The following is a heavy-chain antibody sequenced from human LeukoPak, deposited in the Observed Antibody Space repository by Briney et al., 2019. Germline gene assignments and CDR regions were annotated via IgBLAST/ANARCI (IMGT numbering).Heavy chain of an antibody. CDR1: GGSFSGYY. CDR2: INHSGST. J-gene: IGHJ4*02. V-gene: IGHV4-34*01. CDR3: ARDRGVSGFDY. Sequence: SETLSLTCAVYGGSFSGYYWSWIRQPPGKGLEWIGEINHSGSTNYNPSLKSRVTISVDTSKNQFSLRLSSVTAADTAFYYCARDRGVSGFDYWGQETLVTVSS. D-gene: IGHD6-13*01.